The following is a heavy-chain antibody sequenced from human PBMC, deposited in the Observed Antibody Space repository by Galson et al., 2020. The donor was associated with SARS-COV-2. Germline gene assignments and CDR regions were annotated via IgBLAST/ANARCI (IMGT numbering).Heavy chain of an antibody. J-gene: IGHJ3*02. V-gene: IGHV4-39*01. CDR2: IDYSGST. Sequence: LETLSLTCTVSGGSISSSSYYWGWIRQPPGEGLEWIGSIDYSGSTYYNPSLKSRVTISVDTSKNQFSLKLSSVTAADTAVYYCARGLGYCSSTSCYPDAFDIWGQGTMVTVSS. CDR1: GGSISSSSYY. CDR3: ARGLGYCSSTSCYPDAFDI. D-gene: IGHD2-2*01.